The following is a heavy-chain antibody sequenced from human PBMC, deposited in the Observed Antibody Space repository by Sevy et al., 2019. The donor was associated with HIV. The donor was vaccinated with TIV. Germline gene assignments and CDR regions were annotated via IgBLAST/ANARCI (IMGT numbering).Heavy chain of an antibody. J-gene: IGHJ4*02. CDR2: FDPEDGKT. Sequence: ASVKVSCKVSGSTLTRLSMHWVRQAPGKGLEWMASFDPEDGKTVYAQKFQGRVTMTEDTSTDTAYMGLSSLRSEDTAVYYSATTKDYYDNSGDPFDYWGQGTLVTVSS. V-gene: IGHV1-24*01. D-gene: IGHD3-22*01. CDR1: GSTLTRLS. CDR3: ATTKDYYDNSGDPFDY.